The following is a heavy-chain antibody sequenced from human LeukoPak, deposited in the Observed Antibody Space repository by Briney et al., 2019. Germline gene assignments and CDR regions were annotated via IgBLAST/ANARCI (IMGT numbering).Heavy chain of an antibody. CDR1: GFTFSSYG. V-gene: IGHV3-33*01. J-gene: IGHJ5*02. CDR2: IWSDGSEI. D-gene: IGHD2-8*02. CDR3: VRSFTHWWWFDP. Sequence: PGGSLRLSCAASGFTFSSYGMHWVRQAPGKGLGWVAVIWSDGSEIHYADSVEGRFTISRDNSENMMYLQMNNLRAEDTAVYYCVRSFTHWWWFDPWGQGTLVTVSS.